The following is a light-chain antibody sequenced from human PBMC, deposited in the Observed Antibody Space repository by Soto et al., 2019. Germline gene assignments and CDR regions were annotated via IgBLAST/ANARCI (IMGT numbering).Light chain of an antibody. CDR3: ISYTSSDTYV. J-gene: IGLJ1*01. CDR1: STDVGGYKY. V-gene: IGLV2-14*01. Sequence: QSALTQPASVSGSPGQSITISCTGTSTDVGGYKYVSWYQQHPGKAPKLMIYDVTSRPSGISNRFSGSKSGNTAFLFIFGLQAEDEADYYCISYTSSDTYVFGTGTRSPS. CDR2: DVT.